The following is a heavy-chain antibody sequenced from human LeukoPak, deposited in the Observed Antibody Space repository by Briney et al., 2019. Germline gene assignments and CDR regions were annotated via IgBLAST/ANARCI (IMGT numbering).Heavy chain of an antibody. Sequence: GGSLRLSCAASGFTFSSYWMHWVRQAPGKGLVWVSRINSDGSSTSYADSVKGRFTISRDNAKNTLYLQMNSLRAEDTAVYYCARVAVGYNWNFYYYYYMDVWGKGTTVTVSS. D-gene: IGHD1-7*01. J-gene: IGHJ6*03. CDR2: INSDGSST. CDR3: ARVAVGYNWNFYYYYYMDV. V-gene: IGHV3-74*01. CDR1: GFTFSSYW.